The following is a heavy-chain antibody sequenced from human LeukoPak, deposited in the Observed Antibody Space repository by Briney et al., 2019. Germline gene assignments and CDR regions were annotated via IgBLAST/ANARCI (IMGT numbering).Heavy chain of an antibody. D-gene: IGHD3-10*01. CDR2: INHSGST. Sequence: SETLSLTCAVYGGSFSGYYWRWIRQPPGKGLEWIGEINHSGSTNYNPSLKSRVTISVDTSKNQFSLKLSSVTAADTAVYYCARDSRYYYGSGSYNWGQGTLVTVSS. V-gene: IGHV4-34*01. J-gene: IGHJ4*02. CDR1: GGSFSGYY. CDR3: ARDSRYYYGSGSYN.